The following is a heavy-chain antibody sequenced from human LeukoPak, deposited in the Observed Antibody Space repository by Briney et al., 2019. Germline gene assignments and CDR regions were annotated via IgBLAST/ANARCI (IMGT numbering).Heavy chain of an antibody. CDR2: INPNSGDT. CDR1: GYTLTGYY. D-gene: IGHD5-12*01. J-gene: IGHJ4*02. CDR3: AKNPYEYYFDY. Sequence: ASVTVSFTASGYTLTGYYMHWLRQAPGQGLEWMGWINPNSGDTNYAQKFQGRVTMTRDTSISRAYMELSRLTSDDTAVYYCAKNPYEYYFDYWGQGTLVTVSS. V-gene: IGHV1-2*02.